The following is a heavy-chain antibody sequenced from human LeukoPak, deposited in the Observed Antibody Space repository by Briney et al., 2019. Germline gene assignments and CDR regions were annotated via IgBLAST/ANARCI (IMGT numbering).Heavy chain of an antibody. J-gene: IGHJ4*02. V-gene: IGHV1-69*05. CDR2: IIPIFGTA. CDR1: GGTFSSYA. Sequence: SVKVSCKASGGTFSSYAISWVRQAPGQGLEWMGGIIPIFGTANYAQKFQGRVTITTDESTSTAYMELSSLRSEDTAVYYCAGSSIEARRTRFFDYWGQGTLVTVSS. D-gene: IGHD6-6*01. CDR3: AGSSIEARRTRFFDY.